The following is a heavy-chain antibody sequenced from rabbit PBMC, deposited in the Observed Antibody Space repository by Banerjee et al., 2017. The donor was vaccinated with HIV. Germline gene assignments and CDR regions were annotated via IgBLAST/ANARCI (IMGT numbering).Heavy chain of an antibody. D-gene: IGHD4-1*01. Sequence: QEQLEESGGDLVKPEGSLTLTCTASGFSFSSSYWICWVRQAPGKGLEWIACIAAGSSGNTVYATWAKGRFTISKTSSTTVTLQMTSLTAADTATYLCARDLAGVIGWNFGLWGPGTLVTVS. CDR3: ARDLAGVIGWNFGL. CDR1: GFSFSSSYW. CDR2: IAAGSSGNT. V-gene: IGHV1S45*01. J-gene: IGHJ4*01.